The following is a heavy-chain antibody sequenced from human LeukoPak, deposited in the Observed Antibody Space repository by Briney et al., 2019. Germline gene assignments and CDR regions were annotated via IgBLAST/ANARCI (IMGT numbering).Heavy chain of an antibody. CDR3: ARPGGNIFDY. D-gene: IGHD1/OR15-1a*01. Sequence: GGSLRLSCAASGITFSSYSMNWVRQAPGKGLEWVSSISSSSSYIYYADSVKGRFTISRDNAKNSLYLQMNSLRAEDTAVYYCARPGGNIFDYWGQGTLVTVSS. CDR2: ISSSSSYI. J-gene: IGHJ4*02. CDR1: GITFSSYS. V-gene: IGHV3-21*01.